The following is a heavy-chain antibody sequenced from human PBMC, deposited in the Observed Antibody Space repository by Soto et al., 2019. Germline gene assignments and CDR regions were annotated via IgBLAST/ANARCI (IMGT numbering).Heavy chain of an antibody. V-gene: IGHV3-30*18. Sequence: GGSLRLSCVASGFTFRDYGIHWVRQAPGKGLEWVGVISSGGDIKYYSDSVKGRFTISRDNSKNTLYLQMDRLRLGDTAMYYCAKEIRVAGDLDYWGHGTLVTVSS. CDR2: ISSGGDIK. CDR1: GFTFRDYG. CDR3: AKEIRVAGDLDY. J-gene: IGHJ4*01. D-gene: IGHD6-19*01.